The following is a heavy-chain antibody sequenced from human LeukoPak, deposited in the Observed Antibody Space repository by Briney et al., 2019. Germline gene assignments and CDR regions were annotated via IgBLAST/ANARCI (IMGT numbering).Heavy chain of an antibody. CDR3: ARQDPRLSPSSSWYRNNPGGDAFDI. V-gene: IGHV4-59*08. D-gene: IGHD6-13*01. CDR2: IYYSGST. Sequence: SETLSLTCTVSGGSISSYYWSWIRQPPGKGLEWIGYIYYSGSTNYNPSLKSRVTISVDTSKNQFSLKLSSVTAADTAVYYCARQDPRLSPSSSWYRNNPGGDAFDIWGQGTMVTVSS. CDR1: GGSISSYY. J-gene: IGHJ3*02.